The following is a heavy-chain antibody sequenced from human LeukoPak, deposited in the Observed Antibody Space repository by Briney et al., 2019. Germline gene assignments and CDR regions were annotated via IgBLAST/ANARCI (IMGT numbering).Heavy chain of an antibody. CDR1: GYTFTSYA. Sequence: EASVKVSCKASGYTFTSYAMNWVRQAPGQGLEWMGWINTNTGNPTYAQGFTGRFVFSLDTSVSTAYLQISSLKAEDTAVYYCARALVATIWVASTVTYPFDYWGQGTLVTVSS. CDR3: ARALVATIWVASTVTYPFDY. J-gene: IGHJ4*02. CDR2: INTNTGNP. D-gene: IGHD5-12*01. V-gene: IGHV7-4-1*02.